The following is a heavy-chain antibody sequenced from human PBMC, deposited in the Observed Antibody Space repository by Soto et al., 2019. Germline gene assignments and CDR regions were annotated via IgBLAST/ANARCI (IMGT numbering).Heavy chain of an antibody. CDR2: ISYDGSNK. J-gene: IGHJ6*02. Sequence: GGSLRLSCAASGFTFSSYAMHWVRQAPGKGLEWVAVISYDGSNKYYADSVKGRFTISRDNSKNTLYLQMNSLRAEDTAVYYRAREKWYCTNGVCFYGMDVWGQGTTVTVSS. V-gene: IGHV3-30-3*01. D-gene: IGHD2-8*01. CDR1: GFTFSSYA. CDR3: AREKWYCTNGVCFYGMDV.